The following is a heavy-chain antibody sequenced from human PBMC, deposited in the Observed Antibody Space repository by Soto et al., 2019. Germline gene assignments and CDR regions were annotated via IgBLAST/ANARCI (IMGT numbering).Heavy chain of an antibody. V-gene: IGHV4-59*01. CDR3: ARATPSSSSGAYYFDY. CDR1: GGSISSYY. Sequence: KSSETLSLTCTVSGGSISSYYWSWIRQPPGKGLEWIGYIYYSGSTNYNPSLKSRVTISVDTSKNQFSLKLSSVTAADTAVYYCARATPSSSSGAYYFDYWGQGTLVTVSS. D-gene: IGHD6-6*01. J-gene: IGHJ4*02. CDR2: IYYSGST.